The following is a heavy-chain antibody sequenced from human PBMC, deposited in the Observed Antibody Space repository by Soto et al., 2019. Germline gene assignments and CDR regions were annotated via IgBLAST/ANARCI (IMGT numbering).Heavy chain of an antibody. V-gene: IGHV1-8*01. D-gene: IGHD6-13*01. CDR2: MNPNSGNT. CDR1: GYTFTSYD. Sequence: QVQLVQSGAEVKKPGASVKVSCKASGYTFTSYDINWVRQATRQGLEWMGWMNPNSGNTGYAQKFQGRVTMTRNTSISTADMELSSLRSEDTAVYYCARRGYSSSWYYYYYYGMDVWGQGTTVTVSS. CDR3: ARRGYSSSWYYYYYYGMDV. J-gene: IGHJ6*02.